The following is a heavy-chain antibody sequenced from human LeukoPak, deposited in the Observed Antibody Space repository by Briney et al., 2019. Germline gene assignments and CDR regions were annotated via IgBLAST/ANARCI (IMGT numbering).Heavy chain of an antibody. Sequence: ASVKVSCKASGYTFTGYYTHWVRQAPGQGLEWMGWINPNSGGTNYAQKFQGRVTMTRDTSISTAYMELSRLRSDDTAVYYCARRHSFGELPFDYWGQGTLVTVSS. CDR1: GYTFTGYY. D-gene: IGHD3-10*01. J-gene: IGHJ4*02. CDR2: INPNSGGT. V-gene: IGHV1-2*02. CDR3: ARRHSFGELPFDY.